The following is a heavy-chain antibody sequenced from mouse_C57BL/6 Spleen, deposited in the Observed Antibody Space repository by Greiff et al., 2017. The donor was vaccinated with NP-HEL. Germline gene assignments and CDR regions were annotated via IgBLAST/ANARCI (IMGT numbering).Heavy chain of an antibody. V-gene: IGHV1-66*01. D-gene: IGHD2-4*01. Sequence: VKLMESGPELVKPGASVKISCKASGYSFTSYYIHWVKQRPGQGLEWIGWIYPGSGNTKYNEKFKGKATLTADTSSSTAYMQLSSLTSEDSAVYYCARDYDYDVGSGFDYWGQGTTLTVSS. CDR1: GYSFTSYY. CDR3: ARDYDYDVGSGFDY. J-gene: IGHJ2*01. CDR2: IYPGSGNT.